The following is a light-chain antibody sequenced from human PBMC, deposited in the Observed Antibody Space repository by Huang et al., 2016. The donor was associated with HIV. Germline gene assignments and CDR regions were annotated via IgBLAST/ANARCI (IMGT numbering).Light chain of an antibody. CDR1: QSVGNN. J-gene: IGKJ2*01. V-gene: IGKV3-15*01. CDR3: QQYNSGGT. Sequence: EIVLTQSPATLSVSPGGRATLSCRASQSVGNNLAWYQHKLGQPPRLLIYDAATRAGGVPATFSGSGSATEFTLTISSLQSEDSAVYYCQQYNSGGTFGQGTKLEIK. CDR2: DAA.